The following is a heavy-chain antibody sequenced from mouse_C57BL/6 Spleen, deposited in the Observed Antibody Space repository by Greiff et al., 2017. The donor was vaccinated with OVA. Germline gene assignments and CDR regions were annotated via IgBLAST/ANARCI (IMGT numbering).Heavy chain of an antibody. CDR2: INPNNGGT. J-gene: IGHJ3*01. Sequence: EVKLMESGPELVKPGASVKIPCKASGYTFTDYNMDWVKQSHGKSLEWIGDINPNNGGTIYNQKFKGKATLTVDKSSSTAYMELRSLTSEDTAVYYCARGSTMITRAWFAYWGQGTLVTVSA. CDR3: ARGSTMITRAWFAY. V-gene: IGHV1-18*01. D-gene: IGHD2-4*01. CDR1: GYTFTDYN.